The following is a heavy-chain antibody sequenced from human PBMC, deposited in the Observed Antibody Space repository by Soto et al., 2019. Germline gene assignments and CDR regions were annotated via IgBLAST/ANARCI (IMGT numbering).Heavy chain of an antibody. CDR3: ASYYYYDSSGYPHDDAFDI. CDR2: IYPGDSDT. J-gene: IGHJ3*02. V-gene: IGHV5-51*01. Sequence: GESLKISCKGSGYSFTSYWIGWVRQMPGKGLEWMGIIYPGDSDTRYSPSFQGQVTISADKSISTAYLQWSSLKASDAAMYYCASYYYYDSSGYPHDDAFDIWGQGTMVTVSS. D-gene: IGHD3-22*01. CDR1: GYSFTSYW.